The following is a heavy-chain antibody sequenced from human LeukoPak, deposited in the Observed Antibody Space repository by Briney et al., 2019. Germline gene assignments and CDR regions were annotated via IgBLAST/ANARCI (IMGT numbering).Heavy chain of an antibody. D-gene: IGHD3-22*01. CDR3: ARAGAYYYDSSGYYDN. CDR1: DGSISSYY. CDR2: ISYSGST. J-gene: IGHJ4*02. V-gene: IGHV4-59*01. Sequence: KPSETLSLTCTVSDGSISSYYWSWIRQPPGKGLEWIGYISYSGSTNYNPSLKSRVTISVDTSKNQLSLKLSSVTAADTAVYYCARAGAYYYDSSGYYDNWGQGTLVTVSS.